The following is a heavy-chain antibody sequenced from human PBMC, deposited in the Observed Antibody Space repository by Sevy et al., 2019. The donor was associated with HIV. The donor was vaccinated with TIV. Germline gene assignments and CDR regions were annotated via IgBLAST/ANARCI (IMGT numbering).Heavy chain of an antibody. CDR3: ARPSVGYYYYMDV. J-gene: IGHJ6*03. V-gene: IGHV4-39*01. CDR2: IYYSGST. CDR1: SGSISSSSYY. Sequence: SETLSLTCTVSSGSISSSSYYWGWIRQPPGKGLEWIGMIYYSGSTYYNPFLKSRVTISVDMSKNQFSLKLSSVTAADTAVYYCARPSVGYYYYMDVWGNGTTVTVSS.